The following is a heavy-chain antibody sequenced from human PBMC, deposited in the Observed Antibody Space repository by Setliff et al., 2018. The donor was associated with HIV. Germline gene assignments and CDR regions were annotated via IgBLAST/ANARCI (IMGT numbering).Heavy chain of an antibody. J-gene: IGHJ4*02. CDR2: INEDGSKK. V-gene: IGHV3-7*01. CDR1: GFAFNDYY. CDR3: ARSHPPDY. Sequence: GGSLRLSCVSSGFAFNDYYMSWVRQAPGKGLEWVATINEDGSKKYYGASVKGRFTISRDNAKNSLFLRMNSLRAEDTAVYYCARSHPPDYWGQGTLVTVSS.